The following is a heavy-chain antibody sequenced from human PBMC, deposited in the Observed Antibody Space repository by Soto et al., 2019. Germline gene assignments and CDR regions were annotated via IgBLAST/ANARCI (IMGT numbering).Heavy chain of an antibody. D-gene: IGHD6-19*01. CDR1: GFTFSSYA. J-gene: IGHJ4*02. CDR3: AKYSSYWDEDC. Sequence: EVQLLESGGGLVQPGGSLRLSCAASGFTFSSYAMTWVRQAPGEGLQWVSSISGSGESTFYADSVKGRFTISRDNSKNTLTLQLNSLRAEDTAIYYCAKYSSYWDEDCGGQGTLVTVSS. V-gene: IGHV3-23*01. CDR2: ISGSGEST.